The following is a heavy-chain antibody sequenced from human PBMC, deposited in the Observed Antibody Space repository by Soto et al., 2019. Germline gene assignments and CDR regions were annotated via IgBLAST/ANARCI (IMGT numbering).Heavy chain of an antibody. CDR2: IIPIFGTA. Sequence: GASVKVSCKASGGTFSSYAISWVRQAPGQGLEWMGGIIPIFGTANYAQKFQGRVTITADKSTSTAYMELSSLRSEDTALYYCARVLYTTSWTGVDYWGQGTLVTVSS. J-gene: IGHJ4*02. V-gene: IGHV1-69*06. CDR1: GGTFSSYA. D-gene: IGHD6-13*01. CDR3: ARVLYTTSWTGVDY.